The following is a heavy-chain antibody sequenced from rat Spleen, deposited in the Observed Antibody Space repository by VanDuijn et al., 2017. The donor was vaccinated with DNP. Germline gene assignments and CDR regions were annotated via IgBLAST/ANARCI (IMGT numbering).Heavy chain of an antibody. J-gene: IGHJ1*01. CDR3: TRDPDNSGYRDWYFDF. Sequence: VQLVESGGGLVQPGRSLKLSCAASGFTFSNYYMAWVRQAPGKGLEWIAAISSGGKTYYNSALKSRLSISRDTSKNQVFLKMNSLQTDDTGAYYCTRDPDNSGYRDWYFDFWGPGTMVTVSS. D-gene: IGHD4-3*01. V-gene: IGHV2S12*01. CDR2: ISSGGKT. CDR1: GFTFSNYY.